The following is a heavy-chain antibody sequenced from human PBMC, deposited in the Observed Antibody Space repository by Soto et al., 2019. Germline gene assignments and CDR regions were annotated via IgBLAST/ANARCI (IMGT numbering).Heavy chain of an antibody. D-gene: IGHD2-8*02. CDR2: VYYTGST. CDR3: ARSFAVPGAQLDY. J-gene: IGHJ4*02. CDR1: GCSISGSY. V-gene: IGHV4-59*01. Sequence: SETLSLTCSVSGCSISGSYWSWIRQSPGKGLEWLGYVYYTGSTNYSPSLRSRVSISVDTSKNEFSLRLSSVTAADTAVYFCARSFAVPGAQLDYWGQGT.